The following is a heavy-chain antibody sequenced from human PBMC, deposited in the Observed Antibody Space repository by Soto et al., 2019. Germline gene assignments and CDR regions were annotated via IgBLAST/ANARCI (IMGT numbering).Heavy chain of an antibody. CDR2: IYSGGST. V-gene: IGHV3-53*01. Sequence: PGGSLRLSCAASGFTVSSNYMSWVRQAPGKGLEWVSVIYSGGSTYYADSVKGRFTISRDNSKNTLYLQMNSLRAEDTAVYYCARGGCSGGSCSRSYYYGMDVWGQGTTVTVSS. CDR1: GFTVSSNY. CDR3: ARGGCSGGSCSRSYYYGMDV. D-gene: IGHD2-15*01. J-gene: IGHJ6*02.